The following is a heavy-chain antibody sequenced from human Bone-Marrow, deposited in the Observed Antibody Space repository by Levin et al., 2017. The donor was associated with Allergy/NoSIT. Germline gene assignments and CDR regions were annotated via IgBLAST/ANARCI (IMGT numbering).Heavy chain of an antibody. CDR3: AKDRFFDWLLES. CDR1: GFTFSNFG. Sequence: GGSLRLSCVGSGFTFSNFGVHWVRQAPGKGLEWVAVTSSDGSDEYYADSVKGRFTISRDNSRNTLYLQMNGLRPEDSAMYYCAKDRFFDWLLESWGQGTLVTVSS. V-gene: IGHV3-30*18. CDR2: TSSDGSDE. J-gene: IGHJ4*02. D-gene: IGHD3-9*01.